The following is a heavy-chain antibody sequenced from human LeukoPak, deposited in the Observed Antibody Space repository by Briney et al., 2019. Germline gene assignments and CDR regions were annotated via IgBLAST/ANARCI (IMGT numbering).Heavy chain of an antibody. CDR1: GFTFSTCW. Sequence: GGSLRLSCAASGFTFSTCWMTWVRQAPGKGLEWVANIKQDGSERYYLDSVKGRFTISRDNAKSSLYLQMNSLRAGDTAVYYCAKSLVVVNDPPDYWGQGTRVTVSS. J-gene: IGHJ4*02. CDR2: IKQDGSER. V-gene: IGHV3-7*01. CDR3: AKSLVVVNDPPDY. D-gene: IGHD2-21*01.